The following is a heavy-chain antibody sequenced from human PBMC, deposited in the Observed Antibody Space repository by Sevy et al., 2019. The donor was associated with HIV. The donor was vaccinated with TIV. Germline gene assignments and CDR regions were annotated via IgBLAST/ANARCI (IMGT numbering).Heavy chain of an antibody. V-gene: IGHV3-23*01. CDR3: AKDHDDNWFDP. D-gene: IGHD3-3*01. CDR2: ISVSGGST. CDR1: GFTFSIYA. J-gene: IGHJ5*02. Sequence: GSLRLSCAASGFTFSIYAMTWVRQAPGKGLEWVSTISVSGGSTYYADSVKGRFTISRDNSKNTLYLQMNSLRAEDTAVYYCAKDHDDNWFDPWGQGTLVTVSS.